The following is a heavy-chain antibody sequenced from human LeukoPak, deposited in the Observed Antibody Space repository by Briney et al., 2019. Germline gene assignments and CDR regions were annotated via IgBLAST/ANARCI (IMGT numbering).Heavy chain of an antibody. J-gene: IGHJ3*02. Sequence: ASVKVSCKASGYTFTGYYMHWVRQAPGQGLEWMGWINPNSGGTNYAQKFQGRVTMTRDTSISTAYMELSRLRSDDTAVYYCAREKVPGIAVAEDAFDIWGQGTMVTVSS. CDR1: GYTFTGYY. CDR2: INPNSGGT. CDR3: AREKVPGIAVAEDAFDI. V-gene: IGHV1-2*02. D-gene: IGHD6-19*01.